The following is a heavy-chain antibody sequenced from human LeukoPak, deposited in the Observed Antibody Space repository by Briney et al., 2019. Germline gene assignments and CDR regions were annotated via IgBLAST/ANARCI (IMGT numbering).Heavy chain of an antibody. V-gene: IGHV4-59*08. D-gene: IGHD6-19*01. CDR3: ATSGWYLLPGVY. CDR1: GGSISSYY. J-gene: IGHJ4*02. Sequence: SETLSLTCTVSGGSISSYYWSWIRQPPGKGLEWIGYIYYSGSTNYNPSLKSRVTISVDTSKNRFSLKLSSVTAADTAVYYCATSGWYLLPGVYWGQGTLVTVSS. CDR2: IYYSGST.